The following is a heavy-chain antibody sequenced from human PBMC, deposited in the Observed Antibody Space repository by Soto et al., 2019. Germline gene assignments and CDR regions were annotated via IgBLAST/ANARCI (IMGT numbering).Heavy chain of an antibody. D-gene: IGHD5-18*01. V-gene: IGHV4-59*01. CDR3: ARAEEDTAMAPFDY. CDR1: GVSITSYF. Sequence: PSETLSLTCTVSGVSITSYFWSWIRQTPGKGLDWIGSISFSGATYSNPSLKGRAALSVDTSENHLSLTLNSVTSADTAVYYCARAEEDTAMAPFDYWGQGTLVTVSS. J-gene: IGHJ4*02. CDR2: ISFSGAT.